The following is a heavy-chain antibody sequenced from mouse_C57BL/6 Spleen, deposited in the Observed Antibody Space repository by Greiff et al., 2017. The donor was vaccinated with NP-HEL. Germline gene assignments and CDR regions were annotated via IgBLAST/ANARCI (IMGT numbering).Heavy chain of an antibody. Sequence: EVQRVESGGGLVKPGGSLKLSCAASGFTFSSYAMSWVRQTPEKRLEWVATISDGGSYTYYPDNVKGRFTISRDNAKNNLYLQMSHLKSEDTAMYYCARGGDYDGYWYFDVWGTGTTVTVSS. J-gene: IGHJ1*03. CDR1: GFTFSSYA. D-gene: IGHD2-4*01. CDR2: ISDGGSYT. CDR3: ARGGDYDGYWYFDV. V-gene: IGHV5-4*01.